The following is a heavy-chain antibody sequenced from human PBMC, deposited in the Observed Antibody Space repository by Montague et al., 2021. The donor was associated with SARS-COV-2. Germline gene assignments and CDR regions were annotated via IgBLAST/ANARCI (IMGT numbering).Heavy chain of an antibody. CDR1: GGFFSTYS. CDR2: IHHGGST. CDR3: ARLGDGVVPSPILGVGPYYSYDYMDV. V-gene: IGHV4-34*01. Sequence: SETLSLTCAVHGGFFSTYSWNWIRQPPGKGLERIGEIHHGGSTNYNPSLKSRVTISADTSRNQFSLKLTSVAAADTAVYYCARLGDGVVPSPILGVGPYYSYDYMDVWGKGTTVTVSS. J-gene: IGHJ6*03. D-gene: IGHD3-10*01.